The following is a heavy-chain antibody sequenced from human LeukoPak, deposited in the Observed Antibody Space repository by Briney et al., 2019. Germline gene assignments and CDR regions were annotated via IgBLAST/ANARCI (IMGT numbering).Heavy chain of an antibody. Sequence: QSGGSLRLSCAASGFTFSSYEMNWVRQAPGKGLEWVSYISSSGSTIYYADSVKGRFTISRDNAKNSLYLQMNSLRAEDTAVYYCAREFGGSYYDSIPFDYWGQGTLVTVSS. CDR1: GFTFSSYE. CDR3: AREFGGSYYDSIPFDY. CDR2: ISSSGSTI. J-gene: IGHJ4*02. D-gene: IGHD1-26*01. V-gene: IGHV3-48*03.